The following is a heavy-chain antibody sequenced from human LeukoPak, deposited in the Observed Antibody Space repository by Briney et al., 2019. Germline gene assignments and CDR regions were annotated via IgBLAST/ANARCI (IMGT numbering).Heavy chain of an antibody. D-gene: IGHD6-19*01. CDR3: AKDQAPSRYSSGWHLPRTRSHYGMDV. J-gene: IGHJ6*02. CDR1: GFTFSSYG. Sequence: PGGSLRLSCAASGFTFSSYGMHWVRQAPGKGLEWVAVIWYDGSNKYYADSVKGRFTISRDNSKNTLYLQMNSLRAEDTAVYYCAKDQAPSRYSSGWHLPRTRSHYGMDVWGQGTTVTVSS. CDR2: IWYDGSNK. V-gene: IGHV3-33*06.